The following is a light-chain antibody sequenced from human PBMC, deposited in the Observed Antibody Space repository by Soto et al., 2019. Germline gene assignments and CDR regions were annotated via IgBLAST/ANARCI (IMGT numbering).Light chain of an antibody. CDR3: SSFADSNSYV. CDR2: EVS. V-gene: IGLV2-8*01. J-gene: IGLJ1*01. Sequence: QSALTQPPSASGSPGQSVTISCSGSSSDIGGYTYVSWYQHHPGKAPKRMIYEVSKRPSGVPDRFSGSKSGNTASLTVSGLQAEDDADYYCSSFADSNSYVFGTGTKLTVL. CDR1: SSDIGGYTY.